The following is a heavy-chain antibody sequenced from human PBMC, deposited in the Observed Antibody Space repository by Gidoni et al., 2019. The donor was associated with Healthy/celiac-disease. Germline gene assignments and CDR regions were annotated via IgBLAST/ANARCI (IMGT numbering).Heavy chain of an antibody. CDR1: GYTFTSYD. D-gene: IGHD6-13*01. V-gene: IGHV1-8*01. CDR2: MNPNSGNT. J-gene: IGHJ4*02. Sequence: QVQLVQAGAEVKKHGASVKVSCKASGYTFTSYDLNWVRQATGQGLEWMGWMNPNSGNTGYAQKFQGRVTMTRNTSISTAYMELSSLRSEDTAVYYCATGRSSSWFYLFDYWGQGTLVTVSS. CDR3: ATGRSSSWFYLFDY.